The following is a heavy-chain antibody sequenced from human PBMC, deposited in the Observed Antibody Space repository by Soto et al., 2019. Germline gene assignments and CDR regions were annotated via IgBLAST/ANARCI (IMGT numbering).Heavy chain of an antibody. D-gene: IGHD6-19*01. J-gene: IGHJ4*02. CDR3: ASDGIAVPGTLDY. CDR1: GASISSGDYY. CDR2: IYYNGTT. V-gene: IGHV4-30-4*01. Sequence: QVQLQESGPGLVKPSQTLSLICTVSGASISSGDYYWSWIRQPPGKGLEWIGFIYYNGTTYYNPSLKSRVIISVDTSKNQFSLKLSSVTAADTAIYYCASDGIAVPGTLDYWGQGPLVTVSS.